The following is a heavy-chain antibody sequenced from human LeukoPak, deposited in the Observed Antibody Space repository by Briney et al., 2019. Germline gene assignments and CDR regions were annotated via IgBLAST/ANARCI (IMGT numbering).Heavy chain of an antibody. J-gene: IGHJ4*02. V-gene: IGHV3-11*01. Sequence: GGSLRLSCAASGFTFSDYYMSWIRQAPGKGLEWVSYISSSGSTIYYADSVKGRFTISRDNAKNSLYLQMNSLRAEDTAVYYCARGLYQPLLPPEKRVDYWGQGTLVTVSS. CDR3: ARGLYQPLLPPEKRVDY. CDR2: ISSSGSTI. D-gene: IGHD2-2*01. CDR1: GFTFSDYY.